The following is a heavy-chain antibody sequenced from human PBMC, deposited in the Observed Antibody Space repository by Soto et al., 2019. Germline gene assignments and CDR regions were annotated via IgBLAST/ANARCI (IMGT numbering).Heavy chain of an antibody. CDR3: ARDYGGATLDYFDY. D-gene: IGHD1-26*01. Sequence: HVQLVQSGAEVKKPGASVKVSCKASGYTFTGYYMHWVRQAPGQGLEWMGWINPKSGGTNYAQKFQGRVTMTRDTSISTAYMELSRLRSDDPAVYYCARDYGGATLDYFDYWGQGTLVTVSS. J-gene: IGHJ4*02. CDR2: INPKSGGT. V-gene: IGHV1-2*02. CDR1: GYTFTGYY.